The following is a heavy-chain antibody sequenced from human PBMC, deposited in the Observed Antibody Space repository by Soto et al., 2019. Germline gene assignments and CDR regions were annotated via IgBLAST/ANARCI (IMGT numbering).Heavy chain of an antibody. CDR1: GYTFTSYG. V-gene: IGHV1-46*01. Sequence: ASVKVSCKASGYTFTSYGISWVRQAPGQGLEWMGIINPSGGSTSYAQKFQGRVTMTRDTSTSTVYMELSSLRSEDTAVYYCARVFGVVPAAIHYDVVYGMDVWGQGTTVTVSS. J-gene: IGHJ6*02. D-gene: IGHD2-2*01. CDR3: ARVFGVVPAAIHYDVVYGMDV. CDR2: INPSGGST.